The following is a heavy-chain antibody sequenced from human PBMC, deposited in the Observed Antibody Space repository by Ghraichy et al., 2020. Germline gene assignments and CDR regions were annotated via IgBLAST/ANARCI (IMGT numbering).Heavy chain of an antibody. CDR1: GFTFSSYA. J-gene: IGHJ4*02. D-gene: IGHD2-15*01. Sequence: GSLRLSCSASGFTFSSYAMHWVRQAPGKGLEYVSAISSNGGSTYYADSVKGRFTISRDNSKNTLYLQMSSLRAEDTAVYYCVKSSRLLSPAGNWGQGTLVTVSS. CDR2: ISSNGGST. V-gene: IGHV3-64D*06. CDR3: VKSSRLLSPAGN.